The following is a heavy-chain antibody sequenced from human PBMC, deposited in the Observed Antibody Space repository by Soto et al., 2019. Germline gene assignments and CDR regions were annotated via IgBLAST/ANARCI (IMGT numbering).Heavy chain of an antibody. Sequence: QVQLVQSGAEVKKPGASVKVSCKASGYTFTSYGISWVRKAPGQGLEWMGWISGHNGNKKYAQKLQGRVSMTTDTSTSTDYMELRSLRSDDTAVYYCARDLGQQLFDYWGQGNLVTVSS. CDR3: ARDLGQQLFDY. CDR2: ISGHNGNK. D-gene: IGHD6-13*01. J-gene: IGHJ4*02. CDR1: GYTFTSYG. V-gene: IGHV1-18*01.